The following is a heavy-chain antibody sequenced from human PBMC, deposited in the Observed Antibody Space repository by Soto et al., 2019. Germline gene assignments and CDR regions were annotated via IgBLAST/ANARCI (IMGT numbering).Heavy chain of an antibody. V-gene: IGHV3-33*01. CDR2: IWYDGSNK. CDR1: GFTFSSYG. CDR3: ARSLYYYDSSGYPS. J-gene: IGHJ4*02. D-gene: IGHD3-22*01. Sequence: GGSLRLSCAASGFTFSSYGMHWVRQAPGKGLEWVAVIWYDGSNKYYADSVKGRFTISRDNSKNTLYLQMNSLRAEDTAVYYCARSLYYYDSSGYPSWGQGTLVTVSS.